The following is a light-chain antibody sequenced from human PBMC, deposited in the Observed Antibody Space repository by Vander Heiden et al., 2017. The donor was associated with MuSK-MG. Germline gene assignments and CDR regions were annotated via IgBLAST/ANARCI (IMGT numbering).Light chain of an antibody. V-gene: IGLV2-14*01. CDR2: DVT. Sequence: QSALTQPASVSGSPGQSITISCTGTSSDVGGYNYVSWYQQHPGKAPKLMIYDVTNRPSGVSNRFSGSKSGNTASLTVSGLQAEDEADYYCSSYTSSNTQVVFGGGTKL. CDR3: SSYTSSNTQVV. CDR1: SSDVGGYNY. J-gene: IGLJ2*01.